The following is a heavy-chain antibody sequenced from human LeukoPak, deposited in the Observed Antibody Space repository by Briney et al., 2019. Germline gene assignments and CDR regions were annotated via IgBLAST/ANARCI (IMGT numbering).Heavy chain of an antibody. CDR3: AKGGQDFDFWRFDY. Sequence: GGSLRLSCAASGFSYSVYAMSWVRQAPGKGLEWVSSISGSGGRTYYTNSVKGRFTISRENFKNTVYLEMNNLGAEDTALYYCAKGGQDFDFWRFDYWGQGNLVIVSS. J-gene: IGHJ4*02. CDR1: GFSYSVYA. CDR2: ISGSGGRT. D-gene: IGHD3-3*01. V-gene: IGHV3-23*01.